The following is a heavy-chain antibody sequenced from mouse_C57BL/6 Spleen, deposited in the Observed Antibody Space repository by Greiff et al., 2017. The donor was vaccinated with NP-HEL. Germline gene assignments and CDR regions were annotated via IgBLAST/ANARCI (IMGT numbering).Heavy chain of an antibody. D-gene: IGHD2-5*01. V-gene: IGHV14-2*01. J-gene: IGHJ3*01. CDR3: AKAYSNSFAY. CDR2: IDPEDGET. CDR1: GFNIKDYY. Sequence: EVQLQQSGAELVKPGASVKLSCTASGFNIKDYYMHWVKQRTEQGLEWIGRIDPEDGETKYAQKFQGKATITADTSSNTTYLQLSSLTSEDTAVYYCAKAYSNSFAYWGQGTLVTVSA.